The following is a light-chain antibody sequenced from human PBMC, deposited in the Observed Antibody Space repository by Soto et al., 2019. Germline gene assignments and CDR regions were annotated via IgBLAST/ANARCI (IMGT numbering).Light chain of an antibody. Sequence: EIVLTQSPATLSLSPGERATLSCRASQSVSRSYLAWYQQKPGQTPRLLSYCSSSRATGIPDRFSGSGSGTYFTLTLIRLEPEDLAVYYCQEYCSSPPYSFGQGTKLEIK. CDR2: CSS. J-gene: IGKJ2*03. CDR3: QEYCSSPPYS. CDR1: QSVSRSY. V-gene: IGKV3-20*01.